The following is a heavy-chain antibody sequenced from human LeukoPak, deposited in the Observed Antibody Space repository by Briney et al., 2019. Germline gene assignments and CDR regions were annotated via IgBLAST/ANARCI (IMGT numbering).Heavy chain of an antibody. CDR2: IWYDGSNK. Sequence: GGSLRLSCAASRFPFSSYGMHWVRQAPGKGLEWVAVIWYDGSNKYYADSVKGRFTISRDNSKNTLYLQMNSLRAEDTAVYYCAKDRRGVVRGVPLDYWGQGTLVTVSS. V-gene: IGHV3-33*06. J-gene: IGHJ4*02. CDR1: RFPFSSYG. D-gene: IGHD3-10*01. CDR3: AKDRRGVVRGVPLDY.